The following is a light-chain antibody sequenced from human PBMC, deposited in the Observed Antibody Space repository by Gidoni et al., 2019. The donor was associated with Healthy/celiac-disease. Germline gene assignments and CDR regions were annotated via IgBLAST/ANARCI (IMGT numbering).Light chain of an antibody. Sequence: QSVLTQQPSVSGAPGQRVPISGTGSSYNSGAGYDVHWYQQLPGTAHKLLIYGNSNRPSGVPDRFSGSKSGTSASLAITGLQAEDEADYYCQSYDSSLSGSMVFGGGTKLTVL. V-gene: IGLV1-40*01. CDR2: GNS. CDR3: QSYDSSLSGSMV. CDR1: SYNSGAGYD. J-gene: IGLJ2*01.